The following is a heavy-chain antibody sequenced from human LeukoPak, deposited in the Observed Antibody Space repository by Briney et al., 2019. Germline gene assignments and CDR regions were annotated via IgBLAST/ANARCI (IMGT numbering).Heavy chain of an antibody. J-gene: IGHJ4*02. CDR3: ARLSRDGIAAAGDFDY. CDR2: IYPADSDT. D-gene: IGHD6-13*01. Sequence: GESLKISCKGSGYSFTSYWIGWVRQMPGKGLEWMGIIYPADSDTRYSPSFQGQVTISADRSITTAYLQWSSLKASDTAMYYCARLSRDGIAAAGDFDYWGQGTPVTVSS. V-gene: IGHV5-51*01. CDR1: GYSFTSYW.